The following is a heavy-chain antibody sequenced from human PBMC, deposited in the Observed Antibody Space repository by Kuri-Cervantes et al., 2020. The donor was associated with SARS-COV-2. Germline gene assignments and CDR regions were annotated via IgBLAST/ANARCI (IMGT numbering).Heavy chain of an antibody. V-gene: IGHV4-30-4*08. Sequence: SETLSLTCAVSGCSISNGGYSWSSVRQPPGKGLEWIWYISYIGSTFYHPSLKSRVTISSDTSRNHFSLRLTSVTAADTAVYFCARGLGYSHGRRSPQGDFWGQGILVTVSS. CDR1: GCSISNGGYS. CDR3: ARGLGYSHGRRSPQGDF. J-gene: IGHJ4*02. D-gene: IGHD5-18*01. CDR2: ISYIGST.